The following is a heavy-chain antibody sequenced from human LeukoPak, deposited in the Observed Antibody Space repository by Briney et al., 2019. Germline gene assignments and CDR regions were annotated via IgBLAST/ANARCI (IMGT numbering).Heavy chain of an antibody. CDR3: AREGIAAAGSDFDY. CDR1: GFTFSSYG. Sequence: GGSLRLSCAASGFTFSSYGMHWVRQAPGKGLEWVAFIRYDGSNKYYADSVKGRFTISRDNSKNTLYLQMNSLRAEDTAVYYCAREGIAAAGSDFDYWGQGTLVTVSS. J-gene: IGHJ4*02. D-gene: IGHD6-13*01. V-gene: IGHV3-30*02. CDR2: IRYDGSNK.